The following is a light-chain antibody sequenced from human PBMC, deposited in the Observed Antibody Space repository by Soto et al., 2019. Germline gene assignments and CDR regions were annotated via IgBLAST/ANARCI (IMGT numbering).Light chain of an antibody. CDR3: QQYKTSWT. J-gene: IGKJ1*01. V-gene: IGKV1-5*01. CDR1: QSISRW. Sequence: DIQMTQSPSTLSASFGDRVTITFRASQSISRWLAWYQQKPGKAPHLLIYDGSSLDSGVPARFSGGGSGTEFTLTISSLQPDDFATYYCQQYKTSWTFGQGTKVDIK. CDR2: DGS.